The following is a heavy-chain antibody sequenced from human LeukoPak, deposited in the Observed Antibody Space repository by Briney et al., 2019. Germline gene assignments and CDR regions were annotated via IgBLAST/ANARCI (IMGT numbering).Heavy chain of an antibody. J-gene: IGHJ4*02. D-gene: IGHD1/OR15-1a*01. CDR3: AKEGTASKLSDRDH. Sequence: GGSLRLSCAASGFIFTDYGMHWVRQAPGKGLEWLTFIRYDGSDKYYADSVKGRFTISRDNSKNTLYLQMNSLTSEDTAVYYCAKEGTASKLSDRDHWGQGILVTVSS. CDR2: IRYDGSDK. V-gene: IGHV3-30*02. CDR1: GFIFTDYG.